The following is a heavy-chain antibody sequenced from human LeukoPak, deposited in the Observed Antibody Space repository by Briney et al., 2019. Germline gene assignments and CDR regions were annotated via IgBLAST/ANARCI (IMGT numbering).Heavy chain of an antibody. CDR2: IKEDGTVK. CDR1: GLTFSRYW. V-gene: IGHV3-7*02. J-gene: IGHJ4*02. Sequence: GGSLRLSCAVSGLTFSRYWMGWVRQAPGKGLEWVANIKEDGTVKYYVESVKGRFTISRDNAKNSLYLQMNSLRAEDTAVYYCATSITMFDHWGQGTLVTVSS. CDR3: ATSITMFDH. D-gene: IGHD3-10*01.